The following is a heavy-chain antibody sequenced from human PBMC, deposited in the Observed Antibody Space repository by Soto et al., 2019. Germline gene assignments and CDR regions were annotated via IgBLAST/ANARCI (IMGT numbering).Heavy chain of an antibody. CDR3: ARTLPTYYSDSSGYQPPNY. CDR2: ISAYNGNT. V-gene: IGHV1-18*04. J-gene: IGHJ4*02. Sequence: ASVKVSCKASGYTFTSYGISWVRQAPGQGLEWMGWISAYNGNTNYAQKLQGRVTVTTDTSTSTAYMELRSLRSDDTAVYYCARTLPTYYSDSSGYQPPNYWGQGTLVTVSS. D-gene: IGHD3-22*01. CDR1: GYTFTSYG.